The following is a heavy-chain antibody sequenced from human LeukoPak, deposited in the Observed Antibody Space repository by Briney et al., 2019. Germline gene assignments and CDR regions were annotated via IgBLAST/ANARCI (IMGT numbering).Heavy chain of an antibody. CDR2: IIPIFGTA. CDR3: ARDYIAAAGTFDY. Sequence: ASVTVSCKASGGTFSSYAISWVRQAPGQGVEWMGGIIPIFGTANYAQKLQGRVTITADKSTSTAYMELSSLRSEDTAVYYCARDYIAAAGTFDYWGQGTLVTVSS. D-gene: IGHD6-13*01. CDR1: GGTFSSYA. J-gene: IGHJ4*02. V-gene: IGHV1-69*06.